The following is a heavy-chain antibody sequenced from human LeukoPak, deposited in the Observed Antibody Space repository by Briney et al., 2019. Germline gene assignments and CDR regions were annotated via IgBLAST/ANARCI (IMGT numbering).Heavy chain of an antibody. V-gene: IGHV3-53*01. CDR1: GFTVSSNY. CDR3: ARFVVGATYYFDC. CDR2: IYSGGST. J-gene: IGHJ4*02. Sequence: GGSLRLSCAASGFTVSSNYMSWVRQAPGKGLEWVSVIYSGGSTYYADSMKGRFTISRDNSKNTLYLQMNSLRAEDTAVYYCARFVVGATYYFDCWGQGTLVTVSS. D-gene: IGHD1-26*01.